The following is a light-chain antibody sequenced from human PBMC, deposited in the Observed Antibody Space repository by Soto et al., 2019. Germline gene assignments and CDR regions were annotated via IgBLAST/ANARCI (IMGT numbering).Light chain of an antibody. J-gene: IGKJ1*01. CDR3: QQYGSSWWT. CDR1: QSVSSSY. Sequence: EIVLTQSPGTLSLSPGERATISCRASQSVSSSYLAWYHQKPGQAPRLLIYGASSRATVIPDMFSGSGSGKDFTLTISRLEPEDFAMYYCQQYGSSWWTFGQGTKVEIK. V-gene: IGKV3-20*01. CDR2: GAS.